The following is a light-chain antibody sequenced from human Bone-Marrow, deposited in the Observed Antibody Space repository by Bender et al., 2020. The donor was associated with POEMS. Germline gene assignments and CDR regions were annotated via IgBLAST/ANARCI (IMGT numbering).Light chain of an antibody. CDR2: DDN. CDR1: NSNVGNFMF. V-gene: IGLV2-14*02. Sequence: QSALTQPASVSGSPGQSVTISCTGANSNVGNFMFVSWYQQHPDKAPQLIIYDDNRRPSGVSDRFSGSKSDNTASLTISPLQAEDEADYYCSSYTTSSTFVVFGTGTKVTVL. J-gene: IGLJ1*01. CDR3: SSYTTSSTFVV.